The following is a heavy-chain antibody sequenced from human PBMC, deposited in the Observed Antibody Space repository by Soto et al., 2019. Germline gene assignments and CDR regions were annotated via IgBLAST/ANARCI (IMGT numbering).Heavy chain of an antibody. D-gene: IGHD6-19*01. CDR2: MNPNSGNT. Sequence: QVHLVQSGAEVKKPGASVKVSCKGSGYAFTTYGITWVRQAPGQGLEWMGWMNPNSGNTVYAQKFQGRVTMTRNTSISTAYMELSSLRSEDTAVYYCARDKVVGAPGNWGQGTLVTVSS. V-gene: IGHV1-8*02. CDR3: ARDKVVGAPGN. CDR1: GYAFTTYG. J-gene: IGHJ4*02.